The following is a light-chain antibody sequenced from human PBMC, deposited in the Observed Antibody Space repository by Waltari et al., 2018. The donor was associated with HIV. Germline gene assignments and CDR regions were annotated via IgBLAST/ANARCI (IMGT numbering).Light chain of an antibody. Sequence: IVLTQSALAMFVTPGGPASISCWSSQSLLHSDGYDYLDWDVQKAGKAPQLLIYLTSYRATGVPDRFSGSGSGTNFTLSISEVEPEDVGVYYCMQALNTVTFGGGTKME. V-gene: IGKV2-28*01. J-gene: IGKJ4*01. CDR1: QSLLHSDGYDY. CDR3: MQALNTVT. CDR2: LTS.